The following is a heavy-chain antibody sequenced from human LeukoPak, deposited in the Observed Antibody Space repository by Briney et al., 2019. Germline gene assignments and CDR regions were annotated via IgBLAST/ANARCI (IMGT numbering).Heavy chain of an antibody. V-gene: IGHV1-69*02. CDR2: IIPIIQIT. J-gene: IGHJ4*02. D-gene: IGHD6-19*01. CDR3: AWHPSSGEFYFDY. CDR1: GVTFSSYS. Sequence: ASVKVSCKASGVTFSSYSLSWVRQAPGQGLERMGRIIPIIQITNYAQKFQGRVTITADKSTTTAYMEMSSLRSEDTAVYYCAWHPSSGEFYFDYWGQGTLVTVSS.